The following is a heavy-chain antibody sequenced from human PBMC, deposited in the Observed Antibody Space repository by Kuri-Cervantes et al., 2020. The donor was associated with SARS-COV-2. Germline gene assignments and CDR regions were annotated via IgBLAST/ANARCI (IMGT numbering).Heavy chain of an antibody. V-gene: IGHV3-21*01. CDR2: ISSSSSYI. Sequence: GGSLRLSCAASGFTFSSYAMHWVRQAPGKGLEWVSSISSSSSYIYYADSVKGRFTISRDNSQNTLHLQMKSLRDEDTAIYYCAKDRAGVHDFWGQGTLVTVSS. J-gene: IGHJ4*02. D-gene: IGHD2-21*01. CDR3: AKDRAGVHDF. CDR1: GFTFSSYA.